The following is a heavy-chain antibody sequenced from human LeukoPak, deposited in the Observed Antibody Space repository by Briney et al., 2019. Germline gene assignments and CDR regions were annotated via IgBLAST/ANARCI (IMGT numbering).Heavy chain of an antibody. J-gene: IGHJ6*02. CDR3: ARLVMTATLNYGMDV. CDR1: GGSISSYY. D-gene: IGHD2-21*02. Sequence: SETLSLTCTVSGGSISSYYWSWIRQPPGKGLEWIGYIYYSGSTNYNPSLKSRVTISVDTSKNQFSLKLSSVTAADTAVYYCARLVMTATLNYGMDVWGQGTTVTVSS. V-gene: IGHV4-59*08. CDR2: IYYSGST.